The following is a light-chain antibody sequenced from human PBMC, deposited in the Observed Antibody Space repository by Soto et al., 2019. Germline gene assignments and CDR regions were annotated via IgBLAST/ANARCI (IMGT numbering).Light chain of an antibody. J-gene: IGKJ1*01. CDR3: QQREA. CDR2: KAS. V-gene: IGKV1-5*03. Sequence: DIQMTQSPSTLFASVGDRVPITCRASQSISSWLAWYQQKPGKAAKLLIYKASSLESGVPSRFSGSGSGTEFTLTISSLQPDDFATYYCQQREAFGQGTKVDIK. CDR1: QSISSW.